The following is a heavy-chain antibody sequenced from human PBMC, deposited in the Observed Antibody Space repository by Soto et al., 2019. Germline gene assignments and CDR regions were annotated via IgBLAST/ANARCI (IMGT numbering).Heavy chain of an antibody. V-gene: IGHV1-69*13. D-gene: IGHD3-10*01. J-gene: IGHJ6*02. CDR1: GGTFSSYA. Sequence: GASVKVSCKASGGTFSSYAISWVRQAPGQGLEWMGGIIPIFGTANYAQKFQGRVTITADESTSTAYMELSSLRSEDTAVYYCASRLVRGVNYYYGMDVWGQGTTVTVSS. CDR3: ASRLVRGVNYYYGMDV. CDR2: IIPIFGTA.